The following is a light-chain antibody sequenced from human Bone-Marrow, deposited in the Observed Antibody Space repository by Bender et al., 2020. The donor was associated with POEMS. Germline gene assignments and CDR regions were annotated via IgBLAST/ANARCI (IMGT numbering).Light chain of an antibody. J-gene: IGLJ2*01. Sequence: SYEVTQPPSVSVSPGQTASIICSGDDLGDKYVAWYQQKPRQSPVLVIYQDTKRPSGIPERFSGSNSGNTATLTISGTQAMDEADYYCQAWDTYSVIFGGGTKLTVL. CDR3: QAWDTYSVI. V-gene: IGLV3-1*01. CDR2: QDT. CDR1: DLGDKY.